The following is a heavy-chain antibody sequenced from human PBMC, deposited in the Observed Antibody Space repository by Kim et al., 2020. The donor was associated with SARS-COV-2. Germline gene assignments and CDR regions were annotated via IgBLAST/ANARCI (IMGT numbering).Heavy chain of an antibody. D-gene: IGHD3-10*01. CDR1: GFTFSSYS. V-gene: IGHV3-21*01. Sequence: GGSMRLSCAASGFTFSSYSMNWVRQAPGKGLEWVSSISSSSSYIYYADSVKGRFTISRDNAKNSLYLQMNSLRAEDTAVYYCARDGYYYGSGSSHYYYYGMDVWGQGTTVTVSS. J-gene: IGHJ6*02. CDR3: ARDGYYYGSGSSHYYYYGMDV. CDR2: ISSSSSYI.